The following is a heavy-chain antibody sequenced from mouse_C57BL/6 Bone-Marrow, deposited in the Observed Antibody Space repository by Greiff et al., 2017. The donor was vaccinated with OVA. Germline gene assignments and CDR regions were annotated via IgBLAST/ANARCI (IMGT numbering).Heavy chain of an antibody. CDR3: ARHALKIYYYARGYFDV. D-gene: IGHD1-1*01. Sequence: EVMLVESGGGLVKPGGSLKLSCAASGFTFSSYTMSWVRQTPEKRLEWVATISGGGGNTYYPDSVKGRFTISRDNAKNTLYLQMSSLRSEDTALYYCARHALKIYYYARGYFDVWGTGTTVTVSS. CDR1: GFTFSSYT. J-gene: IGHJ1*03. V-gene: IGHV5-9*01. CDR2: ISGGGGNT.